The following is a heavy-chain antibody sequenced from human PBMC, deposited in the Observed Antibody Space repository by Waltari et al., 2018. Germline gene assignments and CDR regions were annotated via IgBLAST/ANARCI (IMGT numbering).Heavy chain of an antibody. Sequence: EVQLVESGGGLVQPGGSLRLSCAASGFTFSSYWMPWVLQAPGKGLVWVSRINNDGSGTWYADSVKGRFTISRDNAKNTLYLQMSSLKAEDTAAYYCARDKDGPGPSADYWGQGSLVTVSS. CDR2: INNDGSGT. J-gene: IGHJ4*02. V-gene: IGHV3-74*01. CDR1: GFTFSSYW. CDR3: ARDKDGPGPSADY. D-gene: IGHD3-10*01.